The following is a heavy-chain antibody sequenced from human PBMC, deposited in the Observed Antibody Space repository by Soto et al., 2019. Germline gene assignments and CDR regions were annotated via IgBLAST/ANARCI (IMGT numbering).Heavy chain of an antibody. J-gene: IGHJ4*02. CDR2: IHTGGKT. CDR1: GFTVTRNY. Sequence: ELQLVESGGGLIQPGGSLRLSCAASGFTVTRNYMTWVRLAPGKGLECVSTIHTGGKTFYTDSVKGRFTVPRDASKNTVDLQMSTLSVEDTAVYYCATGGSKRVRGAIVEVFHLEFWGRGTVVTVSS. V-gene: IGHV3-53*02. CDR3: ATGGSKRVRGAIVEVFHLEF. D-gene: IGHD3-10*01.